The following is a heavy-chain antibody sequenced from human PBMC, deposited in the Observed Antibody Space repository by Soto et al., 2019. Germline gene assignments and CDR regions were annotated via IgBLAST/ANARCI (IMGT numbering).Heavy chain of an antibody. CDR1: GGTFSNYA. Sequence: QVQLVQSGAEVKRPGSSVKVSCKASGGTFSNYAISWVRQAPGQGLEWMGGITPFFGTANYAQKFQGRDTIPADESMRPAYMELSRLRSEDTAVYYCAQPLGSAVAGPGRFDLWGRGTLVTVSS. D-gene: IGHD6-19*01. J-gene: IGHJ2*01. V-gene: IGHV1-69*12. CDR3: AQPLGSAVAGPGRFDL. CDR2: ITPFFGTA.